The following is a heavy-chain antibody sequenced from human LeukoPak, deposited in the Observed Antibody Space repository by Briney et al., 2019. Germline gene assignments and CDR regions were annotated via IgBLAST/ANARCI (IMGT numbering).Heavy chain of an antibody. J-gene: IGHJ4*02. CDR3: ARFGGTVVTTFYYFDY. CDR2: IYYSGST. D-gene: IGHD4-23*01. CDR1: GGSISSYY. Sequence: SETLSLTCTVSGGSISSYYWSWIRQPPGKGLEWIGYIYYSGSTNYNPSLKSRVTISVDTSKNQFSLKLSSVAAADTAVYYCARFGGTVVTTFYYFDYWGQGTLVTVSS. V-gene: IGHV4-59*01.